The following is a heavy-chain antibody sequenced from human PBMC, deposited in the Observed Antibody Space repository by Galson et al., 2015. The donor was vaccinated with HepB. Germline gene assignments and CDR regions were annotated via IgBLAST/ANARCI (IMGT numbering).Heavy chain of an antibody. CDR3: ARDVVDSRACDY. Sequence: SVKVSCKASGYTFTGYYMHWVRQAPGQGLEWMGRINPNSDDTNYAQKFQGRVTMTRDTSISTAYMELSRLRYDDTAVYYCARDVVDSRACDYWGQGTLVTVSS. CDR1: GYTFTGYY. CDR2: INPNSDDT. J-gene: IGHJ4*02. D-gene: IGHD3-22*01. V-gene: IGHV1-2*06.